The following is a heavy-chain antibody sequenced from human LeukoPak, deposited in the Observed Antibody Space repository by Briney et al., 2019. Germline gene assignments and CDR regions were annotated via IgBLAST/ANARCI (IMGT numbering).Heavy chain of an antibody. Sequence: ATVKVSCKASGYTLTSYGISWVRQAPGQGLEWMGWISAYNGNTNYAQKLQGRVTMTTDTSTSTAYMELRSLRSDDTAVYHCARDRPSYYYDSSGYHGTFDYWGQGTLVTVSS. J-gene: IGHJ4*02. D-gene: IGHD3-22*01. CDR1: GYTLTSYG. CDR3: ARDRPSYYYDSSGYHGTFDY. V-gene: IGHV1-18*01. CDR2: ISAYNGNT.